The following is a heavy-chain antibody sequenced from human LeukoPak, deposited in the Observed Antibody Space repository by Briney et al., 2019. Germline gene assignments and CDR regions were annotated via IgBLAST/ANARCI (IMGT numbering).Heavy chain of an antibody. CDR1: GASISGYY. V-gene: IGHV4-59*01. Sequence: SETLSLTCTVSGASISGYYWSWIRQPPGKGLEWIGSIHFSGSTNYNPSLRSRVTISVDTSKNQLSLKLSSVTAADTAVYYCARDLGGIYFDYWGQGTLVTVSS. CDR3: ARDLGGIYFDY. CDR2: IHFSGST. D-gene: IGHD1-26*01. J-gene: IGHJ4*02.